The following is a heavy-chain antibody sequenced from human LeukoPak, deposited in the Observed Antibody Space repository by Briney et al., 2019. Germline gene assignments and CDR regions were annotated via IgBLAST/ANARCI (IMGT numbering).Heavy chain of an antibody. CDR2: IHHSGST. CDR1: GGSISSGGNS. V-gene: IGHV4-30-2*01. J-gene: IGHJ6*02. D-gene: IGHD2-2*01. Sequence: SETLSLTCAVSGGSISSGGNSWSWVRQPPGKGLEWIGYIHHSGSTYYNPSLKSRVTISVDRSKNQFSLKLSSVTAADTAVYYCARRYHEYYYYGMDVWGQGTTVTVSS. CDR3: ARRYHEYYYYGMDV.